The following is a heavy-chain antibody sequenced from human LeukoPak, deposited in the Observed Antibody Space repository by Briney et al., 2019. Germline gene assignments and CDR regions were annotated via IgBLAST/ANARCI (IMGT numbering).Heavy chain of an antibody. D-gene: IGHD3-3*01. Sequence: SETLSLTCTVSGGSISSGGYYWSWIRQHPWKGLEWIGYIYYSGSTYYNPSLKSRVTISVDTSKNQFSLKLSSVTAADTAVYYCARFGYDFWSGYDPLFDYWGQGTLVTVSS. CDR1: GGSISSGGYY. V-gene: IGHV4-31*03. CDR2: IYYSGST. CDR3: ARFGYDFWSGYDPLFDY. J-gene: IGHJ4*02.